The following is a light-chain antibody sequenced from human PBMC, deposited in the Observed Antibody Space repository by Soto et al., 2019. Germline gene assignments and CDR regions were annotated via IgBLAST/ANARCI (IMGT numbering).Light chain of an antibody. CDR2: DVS. CDR3: SSYTSSSTYV. Sequence: QSALTQPASVSGSPGQSIAISCIGSSSDVGGYNYVSWHQQHPGKAPKVVIYDVSNRPSGVSDRCSGSKSGNTASLTISGLQAEDEADYYCSSYTSSSTYVFGTGTKLTVL. V-gene: IGLV2-14*01. J-gene: IGLJ1*01. CDR1: SSDVGGYNY.